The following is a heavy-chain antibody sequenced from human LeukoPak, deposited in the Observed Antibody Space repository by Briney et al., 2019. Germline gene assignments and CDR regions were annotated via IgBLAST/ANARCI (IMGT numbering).Heavy chain of an antibody. D-gene: IGHD1-26*01. Sequence: GGSLRLSCAASGFTFSSYEMNWVRQAPGKGLEWVSVFGGSGGSTYYADSVKGRFTISRDNSKNTLYLQMNSLRAEDTAVYYCARIGGDSHVDYWGQGTLVTVSS. V-gene: IGHV3-23*01. CDR3: ARIGGDSHVDY. CDR1: GFTFSSYE. CDR2: FGGSGGST. J-gene: IGHJ4*02.